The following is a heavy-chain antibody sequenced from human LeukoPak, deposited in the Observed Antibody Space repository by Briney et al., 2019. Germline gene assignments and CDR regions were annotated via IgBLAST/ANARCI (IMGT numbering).Heavy chain of an antibody. Sequence: PSQTLSLTCTVSGGSISSGSYYWGWIRQPPGKGLEWIGSIYYSGSTYYNPSLKSRVTISVDTSKNQFSLKLSSVTAADTAVYYCARHMGYGDYVVRFDPWGQGTLVTVSS. D-gene: IGHD4-17*01. V-gene: IGHV4-39*01. J-gene: IGHJ5*02. CDR3: ARHMGYGDYVVRFDP. CDR1: GGSISSGSYY. CDR2: IYYSGST.